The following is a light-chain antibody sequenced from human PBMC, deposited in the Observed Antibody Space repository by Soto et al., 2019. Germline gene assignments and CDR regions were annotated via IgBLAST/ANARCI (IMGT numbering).Light chain of an antibody. V-gene: IGLV1-40*01. CDR1: SSNIGAGYD. CDR2: GNS. J-gene: IGLJ2*01. Sequence: QSVLTQPPSVSGAQGQRVTISCTGSSSNIGAGYDVHWYQQLPGTAPKLLIYGNSNRPSGVPDRVSGSKSGTSASLAITGLQAEDEADYYCQSYDSSLSGSVVFGGGTKVTVL. CDR3: QSYDSSLSGSVV.